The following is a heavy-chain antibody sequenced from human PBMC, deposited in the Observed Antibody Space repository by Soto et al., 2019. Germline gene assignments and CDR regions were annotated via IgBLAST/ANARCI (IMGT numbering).Heavy chain of an antibody. CDR1: GFTFSSYS. CDR2: ITASGGTT. CDR3: ARDELAAAPFDY. V-gene: IGHV3-23*01. Sequence: EVKLLESGGGLVQPGGSLRLSCAASGFTFSSYSMSWVRQAPGKGLEWVSHITASGGTTYYADSVKGRFTISRDSSRNTLYLQMNSLRAEDTALYYCARDELAAAPFDYWGQGTLVTVSS. D-gene: IGHD6-13*01. J-gene: IGHJ4*02.